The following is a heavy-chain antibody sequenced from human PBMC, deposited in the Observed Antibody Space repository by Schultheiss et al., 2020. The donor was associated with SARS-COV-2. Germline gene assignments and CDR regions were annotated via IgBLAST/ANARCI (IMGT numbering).Heavy chain of an antibody. D-gene: IGHD4-17*01. CDR1: GFTFSDYY. J-gene: IGHJ4*02. CDR2: IKQDGSEK. Sequence: GGSLRLSCAASGFTFSDYYMSWIRQAPGKGLEWVANIKQDGSEKYYVDSVKGRFTISRDNAKNSLYLQMNSLRAEDTAVYYCARNYDGDLYYFDYWGQGTLVTVSS. V-gene: IGHV3-7*01. CDR3: ARNYDGDLYYFDY.